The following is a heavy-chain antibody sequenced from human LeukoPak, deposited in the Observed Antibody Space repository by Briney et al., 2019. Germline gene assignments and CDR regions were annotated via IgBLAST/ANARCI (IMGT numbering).Heavy chain of an antibody. V-gene: IGHV1-2*02. D-gene: IGHD3-3*01. CDR1: GYTFTGYY. CDR3: ARGHYDFWSGYYSSNAFDI. Sequence: ASVKVSCKASGYTFTGYYMHWVRQAPGQGLEWMGWINPNSGGTNYAQKFQGRVTMTRDTSISTAYMELSRLRSDDTAVYYCARGHYDFWSGYYSSNAFDIWGQGTMVTVSS. CDR2: INPNSGGT. J-gene: IGHJ3*02.